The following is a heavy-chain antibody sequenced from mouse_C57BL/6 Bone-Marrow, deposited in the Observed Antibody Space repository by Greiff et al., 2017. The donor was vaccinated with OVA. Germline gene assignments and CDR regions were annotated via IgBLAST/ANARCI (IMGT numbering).Heavy chain of an antibody. CDR2: IDPNSGGT. V-gene: IGHV1-72*01. CDR1: GYTFTSYW. Sequence: QVQLKQPGTELVKPGASVKLSCKASGYTFTSYWMHWVKQRPGRGLEWIGRIDPNSGGTKYNEKFKSKATLTVDKPSSTAYMQLSSLTSEDSAVYYCARSIYYDYDGRYAMDYWGQGTSVTVSS. J-gene: IGHJ4*01. D-gene: IGHD2-4*01. CDR3: ARSIYYDYDGRYAMDY.